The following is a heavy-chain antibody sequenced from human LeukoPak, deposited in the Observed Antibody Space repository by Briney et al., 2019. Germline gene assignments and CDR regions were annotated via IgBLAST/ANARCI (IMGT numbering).Heavy chain of an antibody. V-gene: IGHV1-24*01. CDR2: FDPEDGET. CDR1: GYTLTELS. D-gene: IGHD3-22*01. CDR3: ATMGYEGRGYPLFDY. Sequence: ASVKVSCKVSGYTLTELSMHWVRQAPGKGLEWIGGFDPEDGETIYAQKFQGRVTMTEDTSTDTAYMELSSLRSEDTAVYYCATMGYEGRGYPLFDYGAQGPRAPVPS. J-gene: IGHJ4*02.